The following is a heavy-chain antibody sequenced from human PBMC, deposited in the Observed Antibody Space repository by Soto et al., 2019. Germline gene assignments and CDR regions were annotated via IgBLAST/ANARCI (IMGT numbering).Heavy chain of an antibody. CDR1: GDSISSDGYY. J-gene: IGHJ3*01. Sequence: QVQLQESGPGLVKASQTLSLNCTVSGDSISSDGYYLTWIRKHPGKGLEWIVDIYYRGSTSYTPSLESRVTMSVDASDTQLSLKLLSVTAAATVVYYCARRHDALTGPDAFDVWGQGTTVTVSS. CDR3: ARRHDALTGPDAFDV. CDR2: IYYRGST. D-gene: IGHD3-9*01. V-gene: IGHV4-31*03.